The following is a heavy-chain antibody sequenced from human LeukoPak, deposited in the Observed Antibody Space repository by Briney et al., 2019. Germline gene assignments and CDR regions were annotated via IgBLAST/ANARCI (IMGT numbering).Heavy chain of an antibody. Sequence: GGSLRLSCAASGFTLSSYVMSWVRQAPGKGLEWGSAISDNGDRTYYADSVKGRFTIPRDNSNNTLYLQMNSLRAEDTALYYCAKKWGSGVLCALDIWGQGTVVTVSS. D-gene: IGHD3-10*01. J-gene: IGHJ3*02. CDR1: GFTLSSYV. CDR3: AKKWGSGVLCALDI. V-gene: IGHV3-23*01. CDR2: ISDNGDRT.